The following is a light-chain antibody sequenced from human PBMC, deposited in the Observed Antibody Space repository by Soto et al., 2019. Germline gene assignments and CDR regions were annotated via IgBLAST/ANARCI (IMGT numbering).Light chain of an antibody. CDR1: QDIRSD. V-gene: IGKV1-27*01. CDR3: QQYINDLPA. Sequence: IQMTQSPSSLSASVGDRVTVTCRASQDIRSDVGWYQQKPGQPPKLLIYWASTRESGVPDRFSGSGSGTDFTLTISSLQAEDVAVYYCQQYINDLPAFGQGTKVDIK. J-gene: IGKJ1*01. CDR2: WAS.